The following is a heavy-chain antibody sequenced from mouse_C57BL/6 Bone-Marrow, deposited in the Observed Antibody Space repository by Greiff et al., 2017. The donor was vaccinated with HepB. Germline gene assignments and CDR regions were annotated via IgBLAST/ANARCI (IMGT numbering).Heavy chain of an antibody. Sequence: VQLQQPGAELVKPGASVKLSCKASGYTFTSYWMHWVKQRPGQGLEWIGMIHPNSGSTNYNEKFKSKATLTVDQSSSTASMQLSSLTSEDSAVYYCARGRNYLAWFADWGQGTLVTVSA. D-gene: IGHD2-1*01. V-gene: IGHV1-64*01. CDR3: ARGRNYLAWFAD. CDR1: GYTFTSYW. J-gene: IGHJ3*01. CDR2: IHPNSGST.